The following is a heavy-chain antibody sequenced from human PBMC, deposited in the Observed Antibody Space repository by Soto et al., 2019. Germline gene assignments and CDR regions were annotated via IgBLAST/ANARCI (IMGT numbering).Heavy chain of an antibody. CDR3: ARDHGWELPYYFDY. CDR1: GYTFTSYG. CDR2: ISDYNGNT. J-gene: IGHJ4*02. V-gene: IGHV1-18*01. D-gene: IGHD1-26*01. Sequence: QVQLVQSGAEVKKPGASVKVSCKASGYTFTSYGISWVRQAPGQGLEWMGRISDYNGNTNYAQKHQGRVNITTDTSTSTAYMELRILSSAATVVYYCARDHGWELPYYFDYWGQGTLVTVSS.